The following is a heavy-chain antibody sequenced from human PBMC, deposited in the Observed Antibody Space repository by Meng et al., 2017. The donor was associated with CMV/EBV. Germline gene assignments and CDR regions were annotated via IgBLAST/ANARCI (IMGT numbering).Heavy chain of an antibody. J-gene: IGHJ4*02. D-gene: IGHD2-2*01. CDR3: ATNLNCSSTSCSRYFDY. CDR1: GFTFSSYA. CDR2: ISYDGSNK. Sequence: GGSLRLSCAASGFTFSSYAMHWVRQAPGKGLEWVAVISYDGSNKYYADSVKGRFTISRDNSKNTLYLQMNSLRAEDTAVYYCATNLNCSSTSCSRYFDYWGQGTLVTVSS. V-gene: IGHV3-30-3*01.